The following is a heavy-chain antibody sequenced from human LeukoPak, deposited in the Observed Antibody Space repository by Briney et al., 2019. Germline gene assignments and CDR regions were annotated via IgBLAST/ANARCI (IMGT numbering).Heavy chain of an antibody. J-gene: IGHJ2*01. V-gene: IGHV3-23*01. CDR2: ISGSGGST. Sequence: GGSLRLSCAASGFTFSSYGMSWVGQAPGKGLEWVSAISGSGGSTYYAHSVKGRFTISRDNSKNTLYLQMNSLRAEDTAVYYCAKDSTGDHWYFDLWGRGTLVTVSS. CDR3: AKDSTGDHWYFDL. CDR1: GFTFSSYG. D-gene: IGHD7-27*01.